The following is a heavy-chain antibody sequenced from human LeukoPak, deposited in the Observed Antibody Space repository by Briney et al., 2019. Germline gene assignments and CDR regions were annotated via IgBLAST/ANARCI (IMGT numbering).Heavy chain of an antibody. Sequence: SETLSLTCAVYGGSFSGYYWSWIRQPPGKGLEWIGEINHSGSTNYNPSLKSRVTISVDTSKNQFSLKLSSVTAADTAVYYCARGLPRNNFDYWGQGTLVTVSS. CDR3: ARGLPRNNFDY. D-gene: IGHD1-26*01. CDR1: GGSFSGYY. V-gene: IGHV4-34*01. J-gene: IGHJ4*02. CDR2: INHSGST.